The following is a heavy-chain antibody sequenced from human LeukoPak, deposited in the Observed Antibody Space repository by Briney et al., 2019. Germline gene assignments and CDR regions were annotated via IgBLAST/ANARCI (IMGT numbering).Heavy chain of an antibody. CDR2: IIPILGIA. V-gene: IGHV1-69*04. J-gene: IGHJ5*02. CDR3: ERDREYQTHNWFDP. D-gene: IGHD2-2*01. Sequence: SVKASCKASGGTFSSYTISWVRQAPGQGLEWMGRIIPILGIANYAQKFQGRVTITADKSTSTAYMELSSLRSEDTAVYYCERDREYQTHNWFDPWGQGTLVTVSS. CDR1: GGTFSSYT.